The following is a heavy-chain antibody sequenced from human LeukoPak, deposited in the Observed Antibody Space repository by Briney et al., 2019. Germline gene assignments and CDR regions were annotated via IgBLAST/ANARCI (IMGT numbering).Heavy chain of an antibody. CDR3: AKDPAHGAGHYLAPFDS. CDR2: ISASGYST. CDR1: GFTFSSYA. D-gene: IGHD3-10*01. V-gene: IGHV3-23*01. J-gene: IGHJ4*02. Sequence: GGSLRLSCAASGFTFSSYAMSWVRQAPGKGLEWVSFISASGYSTYFADSVKGRFSLSRDNSNNTLYMQMNGLRAEDTAVYYCAKDPAHGAGHYLAPFDSWGQGTLVTVSS.